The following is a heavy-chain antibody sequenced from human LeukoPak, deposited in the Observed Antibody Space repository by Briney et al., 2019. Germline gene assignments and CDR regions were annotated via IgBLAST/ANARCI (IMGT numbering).Heavy chain of an antibody. CDR2: ISSSSSTI. J-gene: IGHJ4*02. CDR3: ARGGGGNSYGY. CDR1: GFTFSSYS. V-gene: IGHV3-48*01. D-gene: IGHD4-23*01. Sequence: PGGSLRLSCAASGFTFSSYSMNWVRQAPGKGLEWVSYISSSSSTIYYADSVKGRFPISRDNAKNSLYLQMNSLRAEDTAVYYCARGGGGNSYGYWGQGTLVTVSS.